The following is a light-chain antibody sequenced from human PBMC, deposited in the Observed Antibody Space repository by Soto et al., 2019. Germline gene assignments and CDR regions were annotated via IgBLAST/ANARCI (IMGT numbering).Light chain of an antibody. J-gene: IGKJ3*01. CDR1: QSVSSN. V-gene: IGKV3-15*01. CDR2: GAS. CDR3: QQYNNWLRT. Sequence: EIVMTQSPATLSVSPGERATLSCRAGQSVSSNLAWYQQKPGQAPRLLIYGASTRATGIPARFSGSGSGTEFTLTISSLQSEDFAVYYCQQYNNWLRTFGPGTKVDIK.